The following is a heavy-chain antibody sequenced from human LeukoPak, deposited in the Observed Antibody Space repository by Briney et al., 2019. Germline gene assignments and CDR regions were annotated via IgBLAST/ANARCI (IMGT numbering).Heavy chain of an antibody. J-gene: IGHJ4*02. V-gene: IGHV3-53*05. CDR3: AKQRYDFWSGYPHLDY. CDR1: GFTVSSNY. CDR2: IYSGGST. Sequence: PGGSLRLSCAASGFTVSSNYMSWVRQAPGKGLEWVSVIYSGGSTYYADSVKGRFTISRDNSKNTLYLQMNSLRAEGTAVYYCAKQRYDFWSGYPHLDYWGQGTLVTVSS. D-gene: IGHD3-3*01.